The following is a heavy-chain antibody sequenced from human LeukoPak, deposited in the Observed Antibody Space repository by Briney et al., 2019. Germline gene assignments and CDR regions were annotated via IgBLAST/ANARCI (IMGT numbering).Heavy chain of an antibody. CDR1: GGSFSGYY. Sequence: PSETLSLTCAVYGGSFSGYYWTWIRQSPGKGLEWIGSIYYSGSTNYNPSLKSRVTISVDTSKNQFSLKLSSVTAADTAVYYCARVAAKTVDYWGQGTLVTVSS. CDR3: ARVAAKTVDY. D-gene: IGHD2-15*01. CDR2: IYYSGST. J-gene: IGHJ4*02. V-gene: IGHV4-34*01.